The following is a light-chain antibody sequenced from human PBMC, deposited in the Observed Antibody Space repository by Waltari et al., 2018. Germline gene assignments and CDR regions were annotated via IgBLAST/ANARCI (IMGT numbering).Light chain of an antibody. V-gene: IGKV3-20*01. Sequence: EIVLTQSPGTLSLSPGERGTLSCRASQSVSRFLAWYQQKPGQGPRLLIYGAATRATGIPDRFSGSGSGTDFSLTISRLEPEDFAVYYCQKYDRLPATFGQGTKVEIK. CDR1: QSVSRF. CDR3: QKYDRLPAT. J-gene: IGKJ1*01. CDR2: GAA.